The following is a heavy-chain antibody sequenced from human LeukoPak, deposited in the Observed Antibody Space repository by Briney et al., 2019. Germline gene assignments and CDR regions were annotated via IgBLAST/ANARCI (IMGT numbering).Heavy chain of an antibody. CDR1: GFTFSDYY. CDR2: ISSSGSTI. J-gene: IGHJ5*02. Sequence: GGSLRLSCAASGFTFSDYYMSWIRQAPGKGLEWVSYISSSGSTIYYADSVKGRFTISRDNAKNSLYLQMNSLRAEDTAVYYCARTRSYSALGSPWGAWGQGTLVTASS. CDR3: ARTRSYSALGSPWGA. V-gene: IGHV3-11*04. D-gene: IGHD3-10*01.